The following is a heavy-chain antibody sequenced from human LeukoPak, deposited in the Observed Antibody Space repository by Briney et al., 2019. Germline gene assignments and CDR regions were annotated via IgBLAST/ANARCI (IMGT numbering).Heavy chain of an antibody. CDR1: GFTFNFYW. J-gene: IGHJ6*02. Sequence: GGSLRLSCAASGFTFNFYWMSWVRQAPGKGLEWVASIKEDGSEIHYLDSVRGRFTISRDNAKNSLYLEGNSLRGDDTAVYFCARDKTAAGFFLYHYGMDAWGQGTTVSVSS. V-gene: IGHV3-7*01. CDR3: ARDKTAAGFFLYHYGMDA. D-gene: IGHD2-21*02. CDR2: IKEDGSEI.